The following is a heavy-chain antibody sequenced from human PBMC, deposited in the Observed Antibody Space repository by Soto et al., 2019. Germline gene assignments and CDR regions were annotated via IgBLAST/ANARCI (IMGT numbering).Heavy chain of an antibody. J-gene: IGHJ4*02. CDR1: GGTFSSYA. CDR3: ASHYDSSGYYYRGLDY. CDR2: IIPIFGTA. V-gene: IGHV1-69*12. D-gene: IGHD3-22*01. Sequence: QVQLVQSGAEVKKPGSSVKVSCKASGGTFSSYAISWVRQAPGQGHEWMGGIIPIFGTADYAQKFQGRVTITADESTSTAYMELSSLRSEDTAVYYCASHYDSSGYYYRGLDYWGQGTLVTVSS.